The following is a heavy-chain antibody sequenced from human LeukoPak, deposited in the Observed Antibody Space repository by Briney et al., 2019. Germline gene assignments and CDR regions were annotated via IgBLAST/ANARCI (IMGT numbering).Heavy chain of an antibody. D-gene: IGHD3-10*01. V-gene: IGHV3-23*01. CDR2: ISSTGGTA. J-gene: IGHJ6*03. CDR1: GFTFSSFG. CDR3: ARSQWFKGDYYYYYYMDV. Sequence: GGSLRLSCAASGFTFSSFGMSWVRQAPGKGLEWVSAISSTGGTAYYADSVKGRVTISRDNSKNTLYLQMNSLRAEDTAVYYCARSQWFKGDYYYYYYMDVWGKGTTVTISS.